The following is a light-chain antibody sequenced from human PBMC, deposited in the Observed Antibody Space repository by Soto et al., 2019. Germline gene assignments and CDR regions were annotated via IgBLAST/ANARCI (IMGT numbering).Light chain of an antibody. V-gene: IGLV2-11*01. CDR1: SSDVGGYNY. CDR2: DVN. CDR3: CSYASKSSLI. Sequence: QSALTQPRSVSGSPGQSVTISCTGTSSDVGGYNYVSWYQEHPGKAPKLMIYDVNKRPSGVPDRFSGSKSGDTASLTITGLQAEDEADYYCCSYASKSSLIFGGGTKVTVL. J-gene: IGLJ2*01.